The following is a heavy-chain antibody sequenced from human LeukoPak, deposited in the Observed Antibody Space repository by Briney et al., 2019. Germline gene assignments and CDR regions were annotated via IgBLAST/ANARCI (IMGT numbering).Heavy chain of an antibody. CDR3: ARGRITIFGVVSFGAFDI. J-gene: IGHJ3*02. V-gene: IGHV4-34*01. CDR2: INHSGST. CDR1: GGSFSGYY. D-gene: IGHD3-3*01. Sequence: SETLSLTCAVYGGSFSGYYWSWIRQPPGKGLEWIGEINHSGSTNYNPSLKSRVIISVDTSKNQFSLKLSSVTAADTAVYYCARGRITIFGVVSFGAFDIWGQGTMVTVSS.